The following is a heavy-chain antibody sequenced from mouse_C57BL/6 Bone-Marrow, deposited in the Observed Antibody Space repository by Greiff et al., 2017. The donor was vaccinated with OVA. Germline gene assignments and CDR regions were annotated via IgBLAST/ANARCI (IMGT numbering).Heavy chain of an antibody. J-gene: IGHJ4*01. CDR3: TRWLLTAYAMDY. Sequence: EVQLQQSGTVLARPGASVKMSCKTSGYTFTSYWMHWVKQRPGQGLEWIGAIYPGNSDTRYNQKFKGKAKLTAVTSASTAYMELSSLTSEDSAVYYCTRWLLTAYAMDYWGQGTSVTVSS. CDR2: IYPGNSDT. V-gene: IGHV1-5*01. D-gene: IGHD2-13*01. CDR1: GYTFTSYW.